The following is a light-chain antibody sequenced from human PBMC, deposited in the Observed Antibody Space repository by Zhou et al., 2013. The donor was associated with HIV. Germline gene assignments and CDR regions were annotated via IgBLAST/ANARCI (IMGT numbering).Light chain of an antibody. V-gene: IGKV1-13*02. Sequence: AIQLTQSPSSLSASVGDRVSITCRASQGISNALAWYQQIPGKAPKLLIYDASSLESGVPSRFSGSGSGTDFTLTISSLQPEDFATYYCQQFNSYPIAFGQGTRLEIK. CDR1: QGISNA. CDR2: DAS. CDR3: QQFNSYPIA. J-gene: IGKJ5*01.